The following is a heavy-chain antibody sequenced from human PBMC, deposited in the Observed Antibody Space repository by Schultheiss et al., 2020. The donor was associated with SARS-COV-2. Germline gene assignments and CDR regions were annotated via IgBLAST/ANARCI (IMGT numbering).Heavy chain of an antibody. CDR2: IYHSGST. D-gene: IGHD2-8*02. V-gene: IGHV4-31*03. J-gene: IGHJ4*02. CDR3: AREDTGQANPPFDF. CDR1: GGSISSGGYY. Sequence: SETLSLTCTVSGGSISSGGYYWSWIRQHPGKGLEWIGYIYHSGSTYYNPSLKSRVTISVDTSKNQFSLKLSSVTAADTAVYYCAREDTGQANPPFDFWGLGALVTVSS.